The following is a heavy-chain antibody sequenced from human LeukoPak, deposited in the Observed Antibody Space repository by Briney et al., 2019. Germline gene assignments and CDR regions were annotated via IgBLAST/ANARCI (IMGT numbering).Heavy chain of an antibody. J-gene: IGHJ4*02. CDR1: GDSISSGSYY. CDR3: ARSSRGRLDY. Sequence: SETLSLTCTVSGDSISSGSYYWGWIRQPPGKGLEWIGNIYYRGNTYYNPSLKSRVTISVDTSKNQFSLKLSSVTAADTAVYYCARSSRGRLDYWGQGTLVTVSS. D-gene: IGHD3-16*01. CDR2: IYYRGNT. V-gene: IGHV4-39*07.